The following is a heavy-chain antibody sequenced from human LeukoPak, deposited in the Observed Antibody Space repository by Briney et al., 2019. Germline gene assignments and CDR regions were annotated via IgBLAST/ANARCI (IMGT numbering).Heavy chain of an antibody. CDR2: ISAYNGNT. V-gene: IGHV1-18*01. CDR3: AKEEDRVGATPFFDY. Sequence: ASPTLSCPASGYTFSSYCISWVRQAPGQGLEWMGWISAYNGNTNYAQKLQGRVTMTTDTSTSTAYMELRSLRCDDTAVYYCAKEEDRVGATPFFDYWGQGTLVTVSS. CDR1: GYTFSSYC. D-gene: IGHD1-26*01. J-gene: IGHJ4*02.